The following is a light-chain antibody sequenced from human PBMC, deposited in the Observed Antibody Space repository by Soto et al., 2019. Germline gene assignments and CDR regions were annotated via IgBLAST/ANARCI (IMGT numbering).Light chain of an antibody. CDR3: QQANSFPIT. CDR1: QGISTW. J-gene: IGKJ5*01. Sequence: QMTQSPSSVSASVGDRVTITCRASQGISTWLAWYQQKAGKAPNLLIYGASNLHSGVPSRFSGSGSGTNFTLTISSLQPEDFATYSCQQANSFPITFGQGTRLEI. CDR2: GAS. V-gene: IGKV1-12*01.